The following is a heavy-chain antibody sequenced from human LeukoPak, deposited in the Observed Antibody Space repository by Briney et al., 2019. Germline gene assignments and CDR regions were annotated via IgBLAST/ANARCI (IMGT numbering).Heavy chain of an antibody. V-gene: IGHV3-21*01. D-gene: IGHD3-22*01. CDR2: ISSSSSYI. CDR1: GFTFSSYS. Sequence: PGGSQTLSCAASGFTFSSYSMNWVRQAPGKGLEWVSSISSSSSYIYYADSVKGRFTISRDNAKNSLYLQMNSLRAEGTAVYYCARFYYDSSRGAYWGRGTLVSVSS. J-gene: IGHJ4*02. CDR3: ARFYYDSSRGAY.